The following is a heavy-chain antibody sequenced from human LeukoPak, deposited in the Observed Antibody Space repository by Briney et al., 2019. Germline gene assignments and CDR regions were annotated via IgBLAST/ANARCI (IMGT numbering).Heavy chain of an antibody. CDR2: IIPIFGTA. D-gene: IGHD5-24*01. Sequence: ASVKVSCKASGGTFSSYAISWVRQAPGQGLEWMGGIIPIFGTANYAQKFQGRVTITTDESTSTAYMELSSLRSEDTAVYYCASGRDGYHLRFAYWGQGTLVTVSS. J-gene: IGHJ4*02. V-gene: IGHV1-69*05. CDR1: GGTFSSYA. CDR3: ASGRDGYHLRFAY.